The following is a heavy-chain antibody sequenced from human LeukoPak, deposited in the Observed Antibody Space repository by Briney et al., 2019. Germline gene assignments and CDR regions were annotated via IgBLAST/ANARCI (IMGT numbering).Heavy chain of an antibody. CDR1: GFTFSSYA. CDR2: ISGSGGST. J-gene: IGHJ4*02. D-gene: IGHD6-13*01. CDR3: AKVVDIAAEEAYYFDY. Sequence: PGGSLRLSCAASGFTFSSYAMSWVRQAPGKGLEWVSAISGSGGSTYYADSVKGRFTISRDNSKNTLYLKMNSLRAEDTAVYYCAKVVDIAAEEAYYFDYWGQGTLVTVSS. V-gene: IGHV3-23*01.